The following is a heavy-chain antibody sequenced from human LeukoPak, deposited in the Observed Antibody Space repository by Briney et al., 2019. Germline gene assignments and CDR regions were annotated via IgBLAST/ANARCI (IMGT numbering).Heavy chain of an antibody. D-gene: IGHD3-22*01. CDR2: IFPSGGEI. CDR3: ARETSSSGYYLNWYFDL. J-gene: IGHJ2*01. V-gene: IGHV3-21*01. Sequence: GGSLRLSCAASGFTFSTFAMIWVRQPPGKGLEWVSSIFPSGGEILYADSVRGRFTISRDSAKNSLYLQMNSLRAEDTAVYYCARETSSSGYYLNWYFDLWGRGTLVTVSS. CDR1: GFTFSTFA.